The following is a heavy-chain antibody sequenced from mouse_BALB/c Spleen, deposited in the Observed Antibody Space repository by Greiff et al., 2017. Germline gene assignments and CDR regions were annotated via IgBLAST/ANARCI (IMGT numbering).Heavy chain of an antibody. Sequence: DVMLVESGGDLVKPGGSLKLSCAASGFTFSSYGMSWVRQTPDKRLEWVATISSGGSYTYYPDSVKGRFTISRDNAKNTLYLQMSSLKSEDTAMYYCARGGFYDGFTWFAYWGQGTLVTVSA. CDR3: ARGGFYDGFTWFAY. CDR2: ISSGGSYT. D-gene: IGHD2-3*01. CDR1: GFTFSSYG. J-gene: IGHJ3*01. V-gene: IGHV5-6*02.